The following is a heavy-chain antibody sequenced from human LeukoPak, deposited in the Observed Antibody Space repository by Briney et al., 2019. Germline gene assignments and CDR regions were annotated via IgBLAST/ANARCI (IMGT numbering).Heavy chain of an antibody. J-gene: IGHJ6*02. V-gene: IGHV4-4*07. CDR3: ARDLPAAMYYYYGMDV. CDR1: GCSISSYY. Sequence: PSETLSLTCTVSGCSISSYYWSWIRQPAGKGLEWIGRIYTSGSTNYNPSLKSRVTMSVDTSKNQFSLKLSSVTAADTAVYYCARDLPAAMYYYYGMDVWGQGTTVTVSS. CDR2: IYTSGST. D-gene: IGHD2-2*01.